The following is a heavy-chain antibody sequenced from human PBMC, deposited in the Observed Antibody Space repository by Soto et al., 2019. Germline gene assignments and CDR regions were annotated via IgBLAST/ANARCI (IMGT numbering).Heavy chain of an antibody. CDR2: ISYDGSNK. Sequence: QVQLVESGGGVVQPGRSLRLSCAASGFTFSSYGMHWVRQAPGKGLEWVAVISYDGSNKYYADSVKGRFTISRDNSKNTLYLQMNSLRAEDTALYYCAKDRRAFYGDYDWGEVDYWGQGTLVTVSS. D-gene: IGHD4-17*01. CDR1: GFTFSSYG. J-gene: IGHJ4*02. CDR3: AKDRRAFYGDYDWGEVDY. V-gene: IGHV3-30*18.